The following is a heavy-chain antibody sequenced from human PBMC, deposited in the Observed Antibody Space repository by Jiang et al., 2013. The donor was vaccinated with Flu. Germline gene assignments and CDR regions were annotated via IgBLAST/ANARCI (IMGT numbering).Heavy chain of an antibody. CDR1: GFTFSSYS. V-gene: IGHV3-21*01. CDR2: ISSSSSYI. J-gene: IGHJ4*02. CDR3: ARDVGDSSGYYSPQMY. D-gene: IGHD3-22*01. Sequence: QLVESGGGLVQPGGSLRLSCAASGFTFSSYSMNWVRQAPGKGLEWVSSISSSSSYIYYADSVKGRFTISRDNAKNSLYLQMNSLRAEDTAVYYCARDVGDSSGYYSPQMYWGQGTLVTVSS.